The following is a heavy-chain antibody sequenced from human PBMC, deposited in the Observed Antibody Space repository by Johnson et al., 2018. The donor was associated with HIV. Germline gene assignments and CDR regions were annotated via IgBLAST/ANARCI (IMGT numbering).Heavy chain of an antibody. CDR1: GFTFGSYA. Sequence: VQLVESGGGVVQPGRSLRLSCAASGFTFGSYAMTWVRQAPGKGLEWVSVIYSGGSTYYADSVKGRFTISRDNAKNTLYLQMDSLRAEDTAVYYCTTGLMSAFDMWGQGTMVTVSS. J-gene: IGHJ3*02. D-gene: IGHD3-16*01. CDR3: TTGLMSAFDM. CDR2: IYSGGST. V-gene: IGHV3-66*01.